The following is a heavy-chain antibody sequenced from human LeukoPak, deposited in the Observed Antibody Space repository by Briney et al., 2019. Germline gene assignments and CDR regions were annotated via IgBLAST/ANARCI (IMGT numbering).Heavy chain of an antibody. CDR1: GFSLTTSGLG. D-gene: IGHD1-26*01. V-gene: IGHV2-5*02. CDR2: IYWDDDK. Sequence: SGPTLVKPTQTLTLTCTFSGFSLTTSGLGVGWIRQPPGEALEWLAPIYWDDDKRYNPSLESRISVTKDTSKNQVVLTVTNMDPVDTATYYCARKVGDGYQLPNRNAFDIWGQGTMVIVSS. CDR3: ARKVGDGYQLPNRNAFDI. J-gene: IGHJ3*02.